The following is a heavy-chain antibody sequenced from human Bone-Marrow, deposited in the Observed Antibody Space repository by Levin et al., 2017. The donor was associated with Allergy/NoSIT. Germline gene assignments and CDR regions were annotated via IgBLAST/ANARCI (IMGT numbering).Heavy chain of an antibody. CDR3: ARDVTDTSASYAFDV. Sequence: LSLTCEASGFSMRDYLMTWIRQAPGKGFEWISYISSSGISIYSADSVRGRFSISRDIATNSLYLQMTGLRVDDTAVYYCARDVTDTSASYAFDVWGPGTVVTVSS. V-gene: IGHV3-11*01. D-gene: IGHD2-21*02. J-gene: IGHJ3*01. CDR1: GFSMRDYL. CDR2: ISSSGISI.